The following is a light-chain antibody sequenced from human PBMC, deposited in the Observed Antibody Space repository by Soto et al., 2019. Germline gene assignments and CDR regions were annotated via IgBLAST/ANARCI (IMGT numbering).Light chain of an antibody. Sequence: QSALTQPPSASGSPGQSVTISCAGSSSDIGASNSVSWYQQHPGKAPKLLISEVTKRPSGVPDRFSGSKSGNTASLTVSGLQADDEADYYCGSKAGSNKHVVFGGATKLPVL. V-gene: IGLV2-8*01. CDR3: GSKAGSNKHVV. CDR1: SSDIGASNS. J-gene: IGLJ2*01. CDR2: EVT.